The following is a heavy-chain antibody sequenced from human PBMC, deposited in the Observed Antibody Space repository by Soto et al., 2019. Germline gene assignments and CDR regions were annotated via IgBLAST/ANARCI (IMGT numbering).Heavy chain of an antibody. CDR1: GGSIISAAYY. Sequence: SETLSLTCTVSGGSIISAAYYWSWIRQHPGKGLEWIGYISHSGSTYYNPSLKSRVIISVDTSKNQFSLSLTSVTAADTAVYYCAREYTYGSNFFDCWGQGALVTVSS. D-gene: IGHD2-2*02. J-gene: IGHJ4*02. CDR3: AREYTYGSNFFDC. CDR2: ISHSGST. V-gene: IGHV4-31*03.